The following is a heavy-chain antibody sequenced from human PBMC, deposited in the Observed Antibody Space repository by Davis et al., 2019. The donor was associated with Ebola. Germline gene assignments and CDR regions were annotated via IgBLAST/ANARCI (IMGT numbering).Heavy chain of an antibody. CDR3: ARRYTSGWLDDY. CDR2: IFPDDSDA. D-gene: IGHD6-19*01. Sequence: PGGSLRLSCQGSGYRFTNYWIGWVRQMPGKGLEWMGFIFPDDSDATYSPSFQGQVTFSVDKSIRTAYLHWNSLKASDTAMYYCARRYTSGWLDDYWGQGTLVTVSS. CDR1: GYRFTNYW. V-gene: IGHV5-51*01. J-gene: IGHJ4*02.